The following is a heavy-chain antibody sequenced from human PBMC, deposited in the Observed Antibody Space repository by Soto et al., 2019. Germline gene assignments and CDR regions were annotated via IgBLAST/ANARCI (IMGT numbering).Heavy chain of an antibody. CDR2: ISYDDKTK. J-gene: IGHJ2*01. CDR3: AKELEYYSSSGLWYLDL. D-gene: IGHD6-6*01. CDR1: GFSFNTHS. V-gene: IGHV3-30-3*02. Sequence: QGQLVESGGGVVQPGRSLRLSCAGSGFSFNTHSIHWVRQAPGKGLEWVAVISYDDKTKFYAESVKGRFTISRDNSEISVDLEMNFPRPDDTAVYYCAKELEYYSSSGLWYLDLWGRGALVTVSS.